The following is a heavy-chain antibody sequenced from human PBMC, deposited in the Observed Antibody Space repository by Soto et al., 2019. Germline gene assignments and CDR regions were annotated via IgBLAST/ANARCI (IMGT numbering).Heavy chain of an antibody. CDR1: GFTFSSYW. Sequence: EVQLVESGGGLVQPGGSLRLSCAASGFTFSSYWMHWVRQAPGKGLVWVSRMDPYETGISYADSVKGRFTVSRDNAKNTLNLQMESMRDDDTAVYYGARGGLEPLDSWGQGTLVTVSS. J-gene: IGHJ4*02. CDR2: MDPYETGI. V-gene: IGHV3-74*01. D-gene: IGHD1-1*01. CDR3: ARGGLEPLDS.